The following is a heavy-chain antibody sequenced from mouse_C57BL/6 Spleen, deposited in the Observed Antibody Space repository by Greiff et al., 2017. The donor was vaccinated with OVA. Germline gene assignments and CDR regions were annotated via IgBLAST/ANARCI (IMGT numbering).Heavy chain of an antibody. Sequence: VQLKQSVAELVRPGASVKSSCTASGFNIKNTYMHWVKQRPEQGLEWIGRIDPANGNTKYAPKFQGKATITADTSSNTAYLQLSSLTSEDTAIYYCARGWEDYGSSYRYFDVWGTGTTVTVSS. CDR2: IDPANGNT. J-gene: IGHJ1*03. D-gene: IGHD1-1*01. CDR1: GFNIKNTY. V-gene: IGHV14-3*01. CDR3: ARGWEDYGSSYRYFDV.